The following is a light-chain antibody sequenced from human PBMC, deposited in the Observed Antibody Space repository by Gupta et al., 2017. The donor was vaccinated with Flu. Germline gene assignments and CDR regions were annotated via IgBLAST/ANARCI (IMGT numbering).Light chain of an antibody. CDR1: QGLVYSDGNTY. CDR3: MQGAHWPWT. J-gene: IGKJ1*01. Sequence: DVVMTQSPLSLSVTLGQPASISCRSSQGLVYSDGNTYLHWFQQRPGQTPKRLIHLVSYRDSGVPDRFSGSGSGTDFTLKISRVEAEDVGIYFCMQGAHWPWTFGQGTKVEVK. CDR2: LVS. V-gene: IGKV2-30*01.